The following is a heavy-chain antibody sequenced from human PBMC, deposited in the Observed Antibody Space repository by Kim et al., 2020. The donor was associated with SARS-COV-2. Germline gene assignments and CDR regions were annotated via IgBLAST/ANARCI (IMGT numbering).Heavy chain of an antibody. CDR3: TTDRGTPGTIAAAGIGGEFDY. D-gene: IGHD6-13*01. CDR2: IKSKTDGGTT. J-gene: IGHJ4*02. CDR1: GFTFSNAW. V-gene: IGHV3-15*01. Sequence: GGSLRLSCAASGFTFSNAWMSWVRQAPGKGLEWVGRIKSKTDGGTTDYAAPVKGRFTISRDDSKNTLYLQMNSLKTEDTAVYYCTTDRGTPGTIAAAGIGGEFDYWGQGTLVTVSS.